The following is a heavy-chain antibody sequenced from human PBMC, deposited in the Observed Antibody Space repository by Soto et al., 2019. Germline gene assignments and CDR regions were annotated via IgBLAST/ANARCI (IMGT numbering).Heavy chain of an antibody. CDR3: ARGRYLDSSDYWVANLPFDH. D-gene: IGHD3-22*01. CDR1: GFTFGDYA. V-gene: IGHV3-49*04. J-gene: IGHJ4*02. CDR2: IRSKAYGGTT. Sequence: GGSLRLSCTASGFTFGDYAMSWVRQAPGKGLEWVGFIRSKAYGGTTEYAASVKGRFTISRDDSKSIAYLQMNSLKTEDTAVYYCARGRYLDSSDYWVANLPFDHWGLGTLVTVSS.